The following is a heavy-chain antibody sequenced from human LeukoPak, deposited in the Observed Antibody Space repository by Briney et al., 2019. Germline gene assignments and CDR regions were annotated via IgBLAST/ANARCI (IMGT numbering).Heavy chain of an antibody. CDR3: ARGKIVVVVAATLSRWFDP. CDR1: GGSFRGYY. Sequence: SETLSLTCAVYGGSFRGYYWSWIRQPPGKGLEWIGEINHSGSTNYNPSLKSRVTISVDTSKNQFSLKLSSVTAADTAVYYCARGKIVVVVAATLSRWFDPWGQGTLVTVSS. V-gene: IGHV4-34*01. D-gene: IGHD2-15*01. CDR2: INHSGST. J-gene: IGHJ5*02.